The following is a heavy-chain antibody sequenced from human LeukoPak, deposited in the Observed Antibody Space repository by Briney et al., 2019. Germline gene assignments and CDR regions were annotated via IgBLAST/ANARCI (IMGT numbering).Heavy chain of an antibody. Sequence: SETLSLTCTVSGCSISSYYWSWIRQPPGKGLEWIGYIYYTGSTNYSPSLKSRVTISLDTSKNHFSLKLSSVTAADTAVYYCARKRGYYYDSSGSIDAFDIWGQGTMVTVSS. CDR1: GCSISSYY. CDR2: IYYTGST. V-gene: IGHV4-59*01. D-gene: IGHD3-22*01. J-gene: IGHJ3*02. CDR3: ARKRGYYYDSSGSIDAFDI.